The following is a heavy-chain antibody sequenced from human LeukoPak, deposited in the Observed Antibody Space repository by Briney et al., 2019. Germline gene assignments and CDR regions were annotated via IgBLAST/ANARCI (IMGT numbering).Heavy chain of an antibody. V-gene: IGHV3-23*01. CDR2: ISGSGGST. Sequence: PGGSLRLSCAASGFTFSSYAMSWVRQAPGKGLEWVSAISGSGGSTYYADSVKGRFTISRDNSKNTLYLQMNSLRAEDTAVYYCAKDDGDYGVYGMDVWGQGTTVTVSS. D-gene: IGHD4-17*01. J-gene: IGHJ6*02. CDR3: AKDDGDYGVYGMDV. CDR1: GFTFSSYA.